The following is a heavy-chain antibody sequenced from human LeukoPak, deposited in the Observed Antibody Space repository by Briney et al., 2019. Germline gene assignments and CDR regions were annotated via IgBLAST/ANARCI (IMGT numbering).Heavy chain of an antibody. V-gene: IGHV4-39*07. Sequence: KTSETLSLTCTVSSGSISTSNYYWGWVRQPPGKALEWIGNIFYSGSTYYSPSLKSRVTISLDTSRNQFSLKLNSVTAADTAVYYCARGSVLRFLEWPFDGSPYYFDYWGQGTLVTVSS. D-gene: IGHD3-3*01. CDR2: IFYSGST. CDR1: SGSISTSNYY. CDR3: ARGSVLRFLEWPFDGSPYYFDY. J-gene: IGHJ4*02.